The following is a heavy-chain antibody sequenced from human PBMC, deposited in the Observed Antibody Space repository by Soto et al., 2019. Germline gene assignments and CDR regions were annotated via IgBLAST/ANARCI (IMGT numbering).Heavy chain of an antibody. CDR2: ISGSGDNT. Sequence: GGSLRLSCAASGFTFSDYYMSWIRQAPGKRLEWVSAISGSGDNTYHADSVKGRFTISRDNARDTLYLQMNSLRAEDTAVYYCARVEISGYSRWGQGT. CDR3: ARVEISGYSR. V-gene: IGHV3-11*04. CDR1: GFTFSDYY. J-gene: IGHJ4*02. D-gene: IGHD3-22*01.